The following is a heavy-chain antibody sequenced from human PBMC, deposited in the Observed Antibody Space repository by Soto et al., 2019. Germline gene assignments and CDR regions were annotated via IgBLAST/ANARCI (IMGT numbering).Heavy chain of an antibody. CDR1: GGSFSGYY. Sequence: SSATLSLTCAVYGGSFSGYYWSWIRQPPGKGLEWIGEINHSGSTNYNPSLKSRVTISVDTSKNQFSLKLSSVTAADTAVYYCARVSTGGLDYWGQGTLVTVSS. J-gene: IGHJ4*02. CDR3: ARVSTGGLDY. V-gene: IGHV4-34*01. D-gene: IGHD3-9*01. CDR2: INHSGST.